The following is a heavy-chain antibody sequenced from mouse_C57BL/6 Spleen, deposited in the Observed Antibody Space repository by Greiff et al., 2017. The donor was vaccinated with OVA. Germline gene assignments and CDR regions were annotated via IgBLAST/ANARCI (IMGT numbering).Heavy chain of an antibody. V-gene: IGHV1-81*01. Sequence: VKLVESGAELARPGASVKLSCKASGYTFTSYGISWVKQRTGQGLEWIGEIYPRSGNTYYNEKFKGKATLTADKSSSTAYMELRSLTSEDSAVYFCARGGGAMDYWGQGTSVTVSS. J-gene: IGHJ4*01. CDR2: IYPRSGNT. CDR3: ARGGGAMDY. CDR1: GYTFTSYG.